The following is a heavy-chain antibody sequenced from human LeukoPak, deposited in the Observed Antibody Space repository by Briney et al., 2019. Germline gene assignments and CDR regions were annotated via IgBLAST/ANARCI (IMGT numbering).Heavy chain of an antibody. CDR2: IYYSGST. D-gene: IGHD3-22*01. CDR3: APQPEYYYDSSGYSTTYNWFDP. J-gene: IGHJ5*02. Sequence: SETLSLTCTVSGGSISSYYWSWIRQPPGKGLEWIGYIYYSGSTNYNPSLKSRVTISVDTSKNQFSLKLSSVTAADTAVYYCAPQPEYYYDSSGYSTTYNWFDPWGQGTLVTVSS. V-gene: IGHV4-59*12. CDR1: GGSISSYY.